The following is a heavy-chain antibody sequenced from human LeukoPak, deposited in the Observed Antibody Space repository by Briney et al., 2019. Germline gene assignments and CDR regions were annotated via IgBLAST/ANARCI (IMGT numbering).Heavy chain of an antibody. J-gene: IGHJ4*02. CDR3: AKDISVGATPYYFDS. V-gene: IGHV3-11*01. Sequence: GGSLRLSCGASGFNFSDYYMTWVRQAPGKGLEWVTYISSSGTTMYYADSVKGRFTISRDNAKNSLYLQMNSLRAEDTALYYCAKDISVGATPYYFDSWGQGTLVTVSS. CDR1: GFNFSDYY. D-gene: IGHD1-26*01. CDR2: ISSSGTTM.